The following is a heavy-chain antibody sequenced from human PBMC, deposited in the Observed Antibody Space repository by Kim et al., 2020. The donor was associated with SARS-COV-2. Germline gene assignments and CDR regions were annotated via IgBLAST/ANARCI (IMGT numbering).Heavy chain of an antibody. CDR3: ARDLHSDIVVVPAAIRSDWFDP. D-gene: IGHD2-2*02. V-gene: IGHV3-21*01. CDR2: ISSSSSYI. Sequence: GGSLRLSCAASGFTFSSYSMNWVRQAPGKGLEWVSSISSSSSYIYYADSVKGRFTISRDNAKNSLYLQMNSLRAEDTAVYYCARDLHSDIVVVPAAIRSDWFDPWGQGTLVTVSS. CDR1: GFTFSSYS. J-gene: IGHJ5*02.